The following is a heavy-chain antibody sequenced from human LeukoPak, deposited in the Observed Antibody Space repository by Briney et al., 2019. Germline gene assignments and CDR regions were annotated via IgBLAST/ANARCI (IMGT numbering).Heavy chain of an antibody. Sequence: SETLSLTRTLSRGSLTRYYLSWIRQPAGQGLEWIGRIYTSGSTNYNPSLKSRVTMSLDTSKNQFSLKLSSVTAADTAVYYCARFGYSDAFDIWGQGTMVTVSS. CDR2: IYTSGST. CDR1: RGSLTRYY. V-gene: IGHV4-4*07. D-gene: IGHD5-18*01. J-gene: IGHJ3*02. CDR3: ARFGYSDAFDI.